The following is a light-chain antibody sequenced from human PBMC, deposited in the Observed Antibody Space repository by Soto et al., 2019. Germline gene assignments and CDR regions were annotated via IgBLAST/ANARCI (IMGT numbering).Light chain of an antibody. CDR1: QSVSSSY. J-gene: IGKJ4*01. Sequence: EIVLTQSPGTLSLSPCERAALSLSASQSVSSSYLAWYQQKPGQAPRLLIYGASSRATGIPDRFSGSGSGTDFTLTISRLEPEDFAVYYCQQYGSSPHAFGGGTKVDNK. CDR3: QQYGSSPHA. V-gene: IGKV3-20*01. CDR2: GAS.